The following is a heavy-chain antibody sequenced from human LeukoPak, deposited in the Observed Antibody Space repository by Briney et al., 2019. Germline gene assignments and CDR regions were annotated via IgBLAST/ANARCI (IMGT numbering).Heavy chain of an antibody. V-gene: IGHV1-2*02. J-gene: IGHJ6*03. Sequence: GASVKVSCKASGYTFTGYYMHWVRQAPGQGLEWMGWINPNSGGTNYAQKFQGRVTMTRDTSISTAYMELSRLRSDDTAVYYCARDGPLRYFDWLRYYYYMDVWGKGTTVTISS. CDR2: INPNSGGT. CDR3: ARDGPLRYFDWLRYYYYMDV. CDR1: GYTFTGYY. D-gene: IGHD3-9*01.